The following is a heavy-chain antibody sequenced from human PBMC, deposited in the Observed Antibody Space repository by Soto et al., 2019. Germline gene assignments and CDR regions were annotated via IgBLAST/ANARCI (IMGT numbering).Heavy chain of an antibody. J-gene: IGHJ4*02. Sequence: EVQLVESGGGLVQPGGSLRLSCAASGFTFSSYWMHWVRQGPGKGLVWVSRINSDGSSTGYADSVKGRFTISRDNAKNTLYLQMNSLRAEDTAVYYCARVNMSVDGPKTFDYWGQGTLVTVSS. CDR3: ARVNMSVDGPKTFDY. V-gene: IGHV3-74*01. CDR2: INSDGSST. D-gene: IGHD6-19*01. CDR1: GFTFSSYW.